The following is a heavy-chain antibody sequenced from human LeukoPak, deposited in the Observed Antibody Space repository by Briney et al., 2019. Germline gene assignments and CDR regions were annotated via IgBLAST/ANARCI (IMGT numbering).Heavy chain of an antibody. V-gene: IGHV4-59*01. CDR2: IYYSGST. CDR3: ARVSQSDTAMGVDY. Sequence: SETLSLTCTVSGGSISSYYWSWIRQPPGKGLEWIGYIYYSGSTNYNPSLKSRVTISVDTPKNQFSLKLSSVTAADTAVYYCARVSQSDTAMGVDYWGQGTLVTVSS. CDR1: GGSISSYY. D-gene: IGHD5-18*01. J-gene: IGHJ4*02.